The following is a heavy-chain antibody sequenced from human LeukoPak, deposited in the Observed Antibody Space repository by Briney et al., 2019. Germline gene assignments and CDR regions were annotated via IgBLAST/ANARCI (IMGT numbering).Heavy chain of an antibody. CDR1: GFTFSSYA. CDR2: ISGSGGST. Sequence: GGSLRLSCAASGFTFSSYAMSWVRQAPGKGLEWVSAISGSGGSTYYADSVKGRFTISRDNSKNTLYLQMNSLRAEDTAVYYCAKVGYSGYDLGSDYFDYWGQGTLVTVSS. CDR3: AKVGYSGYDLGSDYFDY. J-gene: IGHJ4*02. D-gene: IGHD5-12*01. V-gene: IGHV3-23*01.